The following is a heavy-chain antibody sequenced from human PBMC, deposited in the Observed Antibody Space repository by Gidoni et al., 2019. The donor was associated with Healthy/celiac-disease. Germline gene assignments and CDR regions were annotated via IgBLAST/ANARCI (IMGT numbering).Heavy chain of an antibody. J-gene: IGHJ4*02. CDR1: GFTFSCYA. V-gene: IGHV3-30-3*01. CDR3: ARDGPYGSGSSPDY. D-gene: IGHD3-10*01. CDR2: ISYDGSNK. Sequence: QVQLGESGGGVVQPGRSLRLSCAAAGFTFSCYAMHWVRQAQGKGLAWVAVISYDGSNKYYAYSVKGRFTISRDNSKNTLYLQMNSLRAGDTAVYYCARDGPYGSGSSPDYWGQGTLVTVSS.